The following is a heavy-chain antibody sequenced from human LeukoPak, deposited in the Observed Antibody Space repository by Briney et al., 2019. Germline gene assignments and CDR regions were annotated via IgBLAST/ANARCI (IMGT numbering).Heavy chain of an antibody. CDR3: AKGRYTSGGFDY. CDR2: ISYDGSNK. J-gene: IGHJ4*02. Sequence: GGSLRLSCAGSGFIFSSYGMHWVRQAPGKGLEWVAVISYDGSNKYYADSVKGRFTISRDNSKNTLYLQMDSLRAEDTAVYYCAKGRYTSGGFDYWGQGTLVTVSS. D-gene: IGHD6-19*01. V-gene: IGHV3-30*18. CDR1: GFIFSSYG.